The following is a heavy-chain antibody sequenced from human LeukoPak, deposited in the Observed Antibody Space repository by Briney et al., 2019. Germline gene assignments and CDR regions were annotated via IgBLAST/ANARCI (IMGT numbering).Heavy chain of an antibody. Sequence: SETLSLTCAVYGGSFSGYYWSWIRQPPGKGLEWIGEINHSGSTNYNPSLKSRVTISVDTSKNQFSLKLSSVTAADTAVYYCARGSSGWYSKLDYWGQGTLVTVSS. D-gene: IGHD6-19*01. J-gene: IGHJ4*02. CDR2: INHSGST. CDR1: GGSFSGYY. V-gene: IGHV4-34*01. CDR3: ARGSSGWYSKLDY.